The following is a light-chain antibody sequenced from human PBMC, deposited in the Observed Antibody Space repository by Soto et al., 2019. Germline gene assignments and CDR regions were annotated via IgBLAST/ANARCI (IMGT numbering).Light chain of an antibody. V-gene: IGLV1-51*01. CDR3: GTWDSSLSALYV. J-gene: IGLJ1*01. CDR2: GNN. Sequence: QSVLTQPPSVSAAPGQKVTISCSGSSSNIGNNYVSWYQQLPGTAPKVLIYGNNKRPSGIPDRFSGSKSGTSATLGITGLQTGDEADYYCGTWDSSLSALYVFGTGTKVTVL. CDR1: SSNIGNNY.